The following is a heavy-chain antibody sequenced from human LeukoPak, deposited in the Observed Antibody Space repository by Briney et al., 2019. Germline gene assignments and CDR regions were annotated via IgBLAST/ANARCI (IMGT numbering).Heavy chain of an antibody. CDR1: GYTFTDYY. D-gene: IGHD1/OR15-1a*01. J-gene: IGHJ3*01. V-gene: IGHV1-2*02. Sequence: ASVKVSCKASGYTFTDYYTHWVRQAPGQGLEWVGWINPTSGGTNYAQKFQDRVTMTRDTSNNTSYMELSRLRSDDTAVYYCAREFRTTTWSYDAFDLWGQGTMVTVSS. CDR2: INPTSGGT. CDR3: AREFRTTTWSYDAFDL.